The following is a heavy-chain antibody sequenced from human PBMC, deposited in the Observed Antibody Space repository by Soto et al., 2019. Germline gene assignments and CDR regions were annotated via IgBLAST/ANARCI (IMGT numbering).Heavy chain of an antibody. J-gene: IGHJ4*02. V-gene: IGHV1-2*02. Sequence: QVQLVQSGAEVKKPGASVKVSCKASGFTFTGDYIHWARQAPGQGLEWMGWINPKNGVTDYAQNFQGRVTMTRDTSISTAYTELSRLTSDDTAVYYCARQETGTYYFDSWGLGTLVTVSS. CDR2: INPKNGVT. CDR1: GFTFTGDY. CDR3: ARQETGTYYFDS. D-gene: IGHD7-27*01.